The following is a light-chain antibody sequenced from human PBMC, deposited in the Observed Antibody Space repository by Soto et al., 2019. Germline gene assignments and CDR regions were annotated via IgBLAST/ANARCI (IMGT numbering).Light chain of an antibody. CDR3: QQYESLPLT. J-gene: IGKJ5*01. Sequence: DIQMTQSPSSVSASVGDRVTIACRASQGISNSLAWYQQKPGKPPKLLIYAAYTLRSGVPSRFSGSGSGTDFTLTISSLQPEDFATYYCQQYESLPLTFGQGTRLEIK. CDR1: QGISNS. CDR2: AAY. V-gene: IGKV1-27*01.